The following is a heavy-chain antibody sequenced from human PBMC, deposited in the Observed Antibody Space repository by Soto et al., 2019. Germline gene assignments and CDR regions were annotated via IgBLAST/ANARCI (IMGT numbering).Heavy chain of an antibody. CDR3: ASLITMVRGVINGGPDGMDV. CDR2: INPSGGST. V-gene: IGHV1-46*01. CDR1: GYTFTSYY. Sequence: ASVTVSCKASGYTFTSYYMHWVRQAPGQGLEWMGIINPSGGSTSYSQKLQGRVTMTRDTSTSTVYMELSSLRSEDTAVYYCASLITMVRGVINGGPDGMDVWGQGTTVTVSS. J-gene: IGHJ6*02. D-gene: IGHD3-10*01.